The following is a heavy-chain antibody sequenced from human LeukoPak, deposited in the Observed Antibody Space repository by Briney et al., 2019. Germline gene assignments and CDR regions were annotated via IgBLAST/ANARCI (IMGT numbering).Heavy chain of an antibody. J-gene: IGHJ5*01. V-gene: IGHV1-46*01. CDR3: ATGKQIWINWFVS. CDR2: INPSAGST. CDR1: GYSFTSYY. Sequence: ASVKVSCKASGYSFTSYYMHWVRQAPGQGLEWMGVINPSAGSTSYTQRFQARVTMTRDTSTSTVYMELSSLSTEDTAVYYCATGKQIWINWFVSWGQGTLVTVSS. D-gene: IGHD5-18*01.